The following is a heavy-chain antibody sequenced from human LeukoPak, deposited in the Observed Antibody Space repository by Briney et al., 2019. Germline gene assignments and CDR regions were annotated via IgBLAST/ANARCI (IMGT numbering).Heavy chain of an antibody. CDR1: GGSFSGYY. J-gene: IGHJ5*02. CDR3: ARHPSGRGWLQQGRWFDP. D-gene: IGHD5-24*01. CDR2: INHGGRT. V-gene: IGHV4-34*01. Sequence: PSETLSLTCAVIGGSFSGYYWSWIRQPPGKGLECIGEINHGGRTNYNSSLMSRVTISVDTSKNQFSLRLSSVTATDTAVYYCARHPSGRGWLQQGRWFDPWGQGTLVTVSS.